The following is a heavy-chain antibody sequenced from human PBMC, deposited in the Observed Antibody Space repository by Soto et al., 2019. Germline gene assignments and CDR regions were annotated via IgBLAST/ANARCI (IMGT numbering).Heavy chain of an antibody. CDR2: IYYSGST. CDR1: GGSISSYY. CDR3: ARDPAGGYAGVGFDY. Sequence: SETLSLTCTVSGGSISSYYWSWIRQPPGKGLEWIGYIYYSGSTNYNPSLKSRVTISVDTSKNQFSLKLSSVTAADTAVYYCARDPAGGYAGVGFDYWGQGTLVTVSS. J-gene: IGHJ4*02. V-gene: IGHV4-59*01. D-gene: IGHD5-12*01.